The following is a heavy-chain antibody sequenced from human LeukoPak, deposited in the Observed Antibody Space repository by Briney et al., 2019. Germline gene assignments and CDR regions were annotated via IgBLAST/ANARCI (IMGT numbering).Heavy chain of an antibody. CDR1: GYTFTSYA. J-gene: IGHJ3*02. V-gene: IGHV1-3*01. D-gene: IGHD5-12*01. Sequence: ASVKVSCKASGYTFTSYAMHWVRQAPGQRLEWVGWINAGNGNTKYSQKFQGRVTITRDTSASTAYMELSSLRSEDTAVYYCARASVDDAFDIWGQGTMVTVSS. CDR3: ARASVDDAFDI. CDR2: INAGNGNT.